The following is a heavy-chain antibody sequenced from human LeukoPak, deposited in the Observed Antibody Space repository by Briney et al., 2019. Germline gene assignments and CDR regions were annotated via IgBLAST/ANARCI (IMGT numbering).Heavy chain of an antibody. Sequence: GGSLRLSCAASGFTVSSNYMSWVRQAPGKGLEWVSVIYSGGSTYYADSVKGRFTISRDNSKNTLYLQMNSLRAEDTAVYYCAKEGEIFGVVISAHFDYWGQGTLVTVSS. V-gene: IGHV3-53*01. CDR2: IYSGGST. D-gene: IGHD3-3*01. CDR3: AKEGEIFGVVISAHFDY. CDR1: GFTVSSNY. J-gene: IGHJ4*02.